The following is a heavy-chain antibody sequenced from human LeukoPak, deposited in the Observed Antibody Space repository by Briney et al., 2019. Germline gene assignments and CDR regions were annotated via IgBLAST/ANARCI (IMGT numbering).Heavy chain of an antibody. D-gene: IGHD2-8*01. CDR1: GFTFSSYW. J-gene: IGHJ4*02. Sequence: GGSLRLSCAASGFTFSSYWMHSVRQAPGKGLVWVSRINSDGSSTSYADSVKGRFTISRDNAKNTLYLQMNSLRAEDTAVYYCARDMSMLYFFDYWGQGTLVTVSS. CDR2: INSDGSST. CDR3: ARDMSMLYFFDY. V-gene: IGHV3-74*01.